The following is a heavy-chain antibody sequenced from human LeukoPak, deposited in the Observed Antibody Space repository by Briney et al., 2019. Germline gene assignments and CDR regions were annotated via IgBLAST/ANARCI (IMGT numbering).Heavy chain of an antibody. D-gene: IGHD3-9*01. V-gene: IGHV5-51*01. Sequence: GESLKISCKGSGYTFTSYWIGWVRQMPGKGLEWMGIIYPGDSDTRYSPSFQGQVTISADKSISTAYLQWSSLKASDTATYYCARHPRYFDALTRRDYYYYMDVWGKGTTVTVSS. CDR3: ARHPRYFDALTRRDYYYYMDV. CDR2: IYPGDSDT. CDR1: GYTFTSYW. J-gene: IGHJ6*03.